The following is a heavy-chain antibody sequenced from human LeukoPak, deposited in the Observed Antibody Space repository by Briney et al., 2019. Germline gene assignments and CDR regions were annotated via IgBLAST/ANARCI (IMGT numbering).Heavy chain of an antibody. CDR2: IDSGSGNI. D-gene: IGHD7-27*01. CDR1: GFTFSSYA. V-gene: IGHV3-48*02. J-gene: IGHJ3*01. Sequence: PGGSLRLSCAASGFTFSSYAMHWVRQAPGKGLEWLSYIDSGSGNIYYRDSVKGRFTISRDNAQDSLYLQMDSLRDEDTAVYYCAREDDDWGPNTLDAWGQGTVVTVSS. CDR3: AREDDDWGPNTLDA.